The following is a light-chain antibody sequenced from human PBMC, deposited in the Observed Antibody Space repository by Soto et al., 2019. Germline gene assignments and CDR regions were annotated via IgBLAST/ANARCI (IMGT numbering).Light chain of an antibody. V-gene: IGLV2-23*01. J-gene: IGLJ2*01. Sequence: QSALTQPASVSGSPGQSITISCTGTSSDVGSYKFVSWYQQHPGKAPKLMIYEGSKRPSGVSNRFSGCKSGNTASLTISGLQAEDEADYYCCSYAGSSTLVFGGGTKVTVL. CDR2: EGS. CDR1: SSDVGSYKF. CDR3: CSYAGSSTLV.